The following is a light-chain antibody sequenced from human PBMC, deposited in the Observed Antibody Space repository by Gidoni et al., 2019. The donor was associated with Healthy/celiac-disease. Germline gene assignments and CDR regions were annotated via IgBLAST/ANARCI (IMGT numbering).Light chain of an antibody. CDR3: QQYGSSPAYT. V-gene: IGKV3-20*01. Sequence: EIVLTQYPGTLSLSPGERATLSCRASQSVSSSYLAWYQQKPGQAPRLLIYGASSRATGIPDRFSGSGSGTDFTLTISRLEPEDFAVYYCQQYGSSPAYTFGQGTKLEIK. J-gene: IGKJ2*01. CDR2: GAS. CDR1: QSVSSSY.